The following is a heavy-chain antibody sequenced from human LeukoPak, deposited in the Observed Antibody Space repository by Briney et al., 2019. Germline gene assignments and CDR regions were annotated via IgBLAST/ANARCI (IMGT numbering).Heavy chain of an antibody. J-gene: IGHJ4*02. CDR3: AKEFSEYYSDSSGYYGSFDY. D-gene: IGHD3-22*01. V-gene: IGHV3-21*04. Sequence: GGSLRLSCAASGFTFSSYSMNWVRQAPGKGLEWVSSISSSSSYIYYADSVKGRFTISRDNSKNTLYLQMNSLRAEDTAVYYCAKEFSEYYSDSSGYYGSFDYWGQGTLVTVSS. CDR2: ISSSSSYI. CDR1: GFTFSSYS.